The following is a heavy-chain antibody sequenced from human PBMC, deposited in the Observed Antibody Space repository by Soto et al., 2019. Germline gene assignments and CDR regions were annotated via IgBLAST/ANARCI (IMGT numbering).Heavy chain of an antibody. D-gene: IGHD6-19*01. J-gene: IGHJ4*02. V-gene: IGHV3-30*18. Sequence: GGSLRLSCAASGFTFSSYGMHWVRQAPGKGLEWVAVISYDGSNKYYADSVKGRFTISRDNSKNTLYLQMNSLRAEDTAVYYCAKDLGGAIAVALPFDYWGQGT. CDR2: ISYDGSNK. CDR3: AKDLGGAIAVALPFDY. CDR1: GFTFSSYG.